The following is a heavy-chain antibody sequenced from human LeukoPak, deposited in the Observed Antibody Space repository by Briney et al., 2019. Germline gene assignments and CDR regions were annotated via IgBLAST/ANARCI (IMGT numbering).Heavy chain of an antibody. V-gene: IGHV4-39*07. CDR2: INHSGST. J-gene: IGHJ4*02. Sequence: PSETLSLTCTVSGGSISSSSYYWGWIRQPPGKGLEWIGEINHSGSTNYNPSLKSRVTISVDTSKNQFSLKLSSVTAADTAVYYCARSPAEALDYWGQGTLVTVSS. CDR1: GGSISSSSYY. CDR3: ARSPAEALDY.